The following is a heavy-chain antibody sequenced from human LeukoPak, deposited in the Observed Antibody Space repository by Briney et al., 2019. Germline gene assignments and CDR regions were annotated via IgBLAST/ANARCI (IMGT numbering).Heavy chain of an antibody. CDR2: ISYDGSNK. D-gene: IGHD3-3*01. CDR1: GFTFSSYA. J-gene: IGHJ4*02. CDR3: ARGDFWSGYQDYFDY. Sequence: GGSLRLSCAASGFTFSSYAMHWARQAPGKGLEWVAVISYDGSNKYYADSVKGRFTISRDNSKNTLYLQMNSLRAEDTAVYYCARGDFWSGYQDYFDYWGQGTLVTVSS. V-gene: IGHV3-30*04.